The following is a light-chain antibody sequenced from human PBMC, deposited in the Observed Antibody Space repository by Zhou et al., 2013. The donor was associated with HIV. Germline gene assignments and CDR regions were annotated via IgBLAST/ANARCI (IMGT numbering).Light chain of an antibody. CDR1: QSIDNY. CDR2: TAS. J-gene: IGKJ4*01. Sequence: DIQMTQSPSSLSASVGDRVTISCRASQSIDNYLNWYQQRPGKAPKLLIYTASSLQSGVPSRFSGSGYGTDFTLTVSSLQPDDFATYYCQQSDSTPLTFGGGTKVDLK. V-gene: IGKV1-39*01. CDR3: QQSDSTPLT.